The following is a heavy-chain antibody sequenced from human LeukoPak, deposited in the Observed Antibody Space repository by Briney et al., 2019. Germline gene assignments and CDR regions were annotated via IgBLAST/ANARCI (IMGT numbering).Heavy chain of an antibody. CDR3: ARDSGLAAAGIGY. CDR1: VGSISSGSYY. D-gene: IGHD6-13*01. CDR2: IYTSGST. J-gene: IGHJ4*02. Sequence: SETLSLTCTVSVGSISSGSYYWSWIPQPAGNGLEWIGRIYTSGSTNYNPSLKSRVTISVDTSKTQFSLKLSSVTAAATAVYYCARDSGLAAAGIGYWGQGTLVTVSS. V-gene: IGHV4-61*02.